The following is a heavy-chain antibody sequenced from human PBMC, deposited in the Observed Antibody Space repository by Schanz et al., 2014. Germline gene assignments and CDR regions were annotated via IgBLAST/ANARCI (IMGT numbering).Heavy chain of an antibody. Sequence: QVQLVQSGAEVKKPGSSMKVSCKASGGTFSTYPINWVRQAPGQGLEWMGRIIPILGIANYAQRFQGIVTITADKSSDTAYMELSSLRSEDTAVYYCAREVGLYDRGWFDPWGQGTLVTVSS. J-gene: IGHJ5*02. V-gene: IGHV1-69*04. D-gene: IGHD3-22*01. CDR2: IIPILGIA. CDR1: GGTFSTYP. CDR3: AREVGLYDRGWFDP.